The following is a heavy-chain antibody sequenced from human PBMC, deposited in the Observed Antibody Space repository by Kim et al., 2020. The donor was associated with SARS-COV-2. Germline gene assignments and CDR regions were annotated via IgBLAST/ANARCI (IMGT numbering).Heavy chain of an antibody. CDR1: GYTFTDYV. J-gene: IGHJ4*02. Sequence: ASVKVSCKASGYTFTDYVLHWVRQAPGRGPEWLGWIYSKTGERKYTQRFQDRVTLTRDTSISTAYMELTGLGSDDTAVYYCARDFKGTSNWEFDYWGQGTLVTVSS. V-gene: IGHV1-2*02. D-gene: IGHD2-2*01. CDR2: IYSKTGER. CDR3: ARDFKGTSNWEFDY.